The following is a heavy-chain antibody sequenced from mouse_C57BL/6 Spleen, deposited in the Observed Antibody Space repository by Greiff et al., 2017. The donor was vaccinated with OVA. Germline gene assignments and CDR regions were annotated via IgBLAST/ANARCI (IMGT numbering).Heavy chain of an antibody. CDR1: GYAFSRSW. CDR3: ARNDEVDY. CDR2: IYPGDGDT. D-gene: IGHD2-12*01. V-gene: IGHV1-82*01. Sequence: VQLHQSGPELVKPGASVKISCKASGYAFSRSWINWVKQRPGKGLECIGQIYPGDGDTNYHGKFKGKATLTADKSSSTAYRQLSSLTSEDSAVYFCARNDEVDYWGQGTTLTVSS. J-gene: IGHJ2*01.